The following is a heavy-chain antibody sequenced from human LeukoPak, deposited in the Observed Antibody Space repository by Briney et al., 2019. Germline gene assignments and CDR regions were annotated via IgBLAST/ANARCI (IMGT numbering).Heavy chain of an antibody. D-gene: IGHD1-14*01. J-gene: IGHJ3*01. CDR3: ARAGGLTRDDAFDS. V-gene: IGHV4-59*01. Sequence: SETLSLTCSVSGGSIGTSYWNWIRQPPGKGLEWIGFVYYTGSTKYNPSLESRVTISVDTSRNRFSLKLTSVNAIDTAVYYCARAGGLTRDDAFDSWGQGTMVTVSS. CDR2: VYYTGST. CDR1: GGSIGTSY.